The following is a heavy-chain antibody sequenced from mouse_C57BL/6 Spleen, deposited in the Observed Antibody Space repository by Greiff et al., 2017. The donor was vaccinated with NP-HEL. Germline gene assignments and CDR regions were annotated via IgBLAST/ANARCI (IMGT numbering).Heavy chain of an antibody. V-gene: IGHV1-82*01. CDR1: GYAFSSSW. CDR3: ARERIYYGNYVGFAY. CDR2: IYPGDGDT. J-gene: IGHJ3*01. Sequence: QVQLQQSGPELVKPGASVKISCKASGYAFSSSWMNWVKQRPGKGLEWIGRIYPGDGDTNYNGKFKGKATLTADTSSSTAYMQLSSLTSEDSAVYFCARERIYYGNYVGFAYWGQGTLVTVSA. D-gene: IGHD2-1*01.